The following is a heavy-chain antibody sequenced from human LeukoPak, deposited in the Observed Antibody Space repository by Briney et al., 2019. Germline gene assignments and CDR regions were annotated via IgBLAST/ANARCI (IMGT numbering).Heavy chain of an antibody. V-gene: IGHV3-7*01. CDR3: ARDGPLPIEMAARQLYNFLCDY. D-gene: IGHD5-24*01. Sequence: GGSLRLSCAASGFTFSSYWMSWVRQAPGKGLEWVANIKQDGSEKYYVDSVKGRFTISRDNAKNSLYLQMNSLRAEDTAVYYCARDGPLPIEMAARQLYNFLCDYWGQGTLVTVSS. CDR2: IKQDGSEK. J-gene: IGHJ4*02. CDR1: GFTFSSYW.